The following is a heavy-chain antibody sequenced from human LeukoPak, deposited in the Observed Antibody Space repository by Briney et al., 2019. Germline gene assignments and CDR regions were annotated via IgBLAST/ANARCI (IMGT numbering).Heavy chain of an antibody. CDR3: ARGRQNSGSYSDAFDA. CDR1: GFTFSDYY. V-gene: IGHV3-11*04. J-gene: IGHJ3*01. D-gene: IGHD1-26*01. CDR2: ISSSASTT. Sequence: PGGSLRLSCAASGFTFSDYYMTWIRQAPGKGLEWVSYISSSASTTYYADSVKGRFTISRDNAKNSLYLQMNNLRAEDTAVYYCARGRQNSGSYSDAFDAWGQGTMVTVSS.